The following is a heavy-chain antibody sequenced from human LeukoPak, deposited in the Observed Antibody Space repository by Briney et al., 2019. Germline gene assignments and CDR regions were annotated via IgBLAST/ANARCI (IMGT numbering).Heavy chain of an antibody. J-gene: IGHJ4*02. CDR2: ISSSSSYI. Sequence: GGSLTLSCAASGFTFSSYSMNWVRQAPGKGLEPVSSISSSSSYIYYADSVKGRFTISRDNAKNSLYLQMNSLRAEDTAVYYCARGVDTAIPPGLYYWGQGTLVTVSS. V-gene: IGHV3-21*01. CDR1: GFTFSSYS. D-gene: IGHD5-18*01. CDR3: ARGVDTAIPPGLYY.